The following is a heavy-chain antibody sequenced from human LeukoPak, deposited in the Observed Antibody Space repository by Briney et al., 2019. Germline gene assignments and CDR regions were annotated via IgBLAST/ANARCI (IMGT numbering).Heavy chain of an antibody. D-gene: IGHD6-13*01. CDR3: ARMISSSWDRDAFDI. V-gene: IGHV4-4*02. Sequence: SSETLSLTCAVSGGSISSSNWWSWVRQPPGKGLEWIGEIYHSGSTNYNPSLKSRVTISVDKSKNQFSLKLSSVTAADTAVYYCARMISSSWDRDAFDIWGQGTMVTVSS. CDR2: IYHSGST. J-gene: IGHJ3*02. CDR1: GGSISSSNW.